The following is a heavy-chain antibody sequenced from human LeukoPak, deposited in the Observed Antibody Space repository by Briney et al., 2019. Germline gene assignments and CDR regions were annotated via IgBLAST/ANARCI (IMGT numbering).Heavy chain of an antibody. CDR2: IIPIFGTA. Sequence: SVKVSCKASGYTYTGYYMHWVRQAPGQGLEWMGGIIPIFGTANYAQKFQGRVTITADESTSTAYMELSSLRSEDTAVYYCARADSSGWYYYGMDVWGQGTTVTVSS. CDR3: ARADSSGWYYYGMDV. J-gene: IGHJ6*02. CDR1: GYTYTGYY. D-gene: IGHD6-19*01. V-gene: IGHV1-69*13.